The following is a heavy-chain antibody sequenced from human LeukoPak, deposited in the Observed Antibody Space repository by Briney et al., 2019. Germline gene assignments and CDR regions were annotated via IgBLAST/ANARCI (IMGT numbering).Heavy chain of an antibody. CDR2: ISYDGSNK. J-gene: IGHJ3*02. V-gene: IGHV3-30-3*01. CDR1: GFTFSSYA. D-gene: IGHD2-2*01. Sequence: GGSLRLSCAASGFTFSSYAMHWVRQAPGKGLEWVAVISYDGSNKYYADSVKGRFTISRDNSKNTLYLQMNSLRAEDTAVYYCAKDRLALVVVPAADAFDIWGQGTMVTVSS. CDR3: AKDRLALVVVPAADAFDI.